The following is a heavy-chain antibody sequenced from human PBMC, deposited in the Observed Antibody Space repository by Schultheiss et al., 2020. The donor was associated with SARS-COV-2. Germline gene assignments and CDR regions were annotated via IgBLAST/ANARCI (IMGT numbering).Heavy chain of an antibody. Sequence: GESLKISCAASGFTFSSYSMNWVRQAPGKGLEWVSYISSSSSTIYYADSVKGRFTISRDNSKNTLYLQMNSLRAEDTAVYYCAKAFTYYYDSSGSLPGYWGQGTLVTVSS. D-gene: IGHD3-22*01. V-gene: IGHV3-48*01. CDR2: ISSSSSTI. J-gene: IGHJ4*02. CDR3: AKAFTYYYDSSGSLPGY. CDR1: GFTFSSYS.